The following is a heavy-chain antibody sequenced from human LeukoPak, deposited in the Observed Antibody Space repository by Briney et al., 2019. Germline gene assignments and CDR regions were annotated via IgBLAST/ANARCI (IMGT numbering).Heavy chain of an antibody. Sequence: PGGSLRLSCAASNFTFSSYAMSWVRQAPGKGLEWVSGISGSGGNSYYADSVKGRFTISRDNSKNTLYLQMNSLRAEDTAVYYCAKDYPYYYDSSGYSPYDAFDIWGQGTMVTVSS. V-gene: IGHV3-23*01. CDR1: NFTFSSYA. CDR2: ISGSGGNS. J-gene: IGHJ3*02. D-gene: IGHD3-22*01. CDR3: AKDYPYYYDSSGYSPYDAFDI.